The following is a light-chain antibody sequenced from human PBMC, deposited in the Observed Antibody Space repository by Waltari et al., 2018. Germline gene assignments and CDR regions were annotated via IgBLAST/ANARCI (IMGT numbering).Light chain of an antibody. J-gene: IGLJ3*02. CDR1: SSDVGGYDY. V-gene: IGLV2-8*01. CDR3: SSYAGSNLWV. CDR2: EVT. Sequence: QSALTQPPSASGSPGQSVTIPCTGTSSDVGGYDYVSWYQQHPDQAPKLRIDEVTKRPSVVPDRFSGSKSGNTASLTVSGLQAEDEADYYCSSYAGSNLWVFGGGTKLTVL.